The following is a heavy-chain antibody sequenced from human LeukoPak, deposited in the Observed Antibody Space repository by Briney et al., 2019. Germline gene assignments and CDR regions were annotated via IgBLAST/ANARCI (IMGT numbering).Heavy chain of an antibody. CDR1: GFTLSKFW. D-gene: IGHD5-12*01. V-gene: IGHV3-7*03. Sequence: GGSLRLSCEASGFTLSKFWMNWVRLAPGKGLEWVANIKQDGSEKRYVDSVKGRFSISRDNTKNSLYLQMSSLRAEDTAVYYCARGPNSGYSWLDPWGQGTLVTVSS. J-gene: IGHJ5*02. CDR2: IKQDGSEK. CDR3: ARGPNSGYSWLDP.